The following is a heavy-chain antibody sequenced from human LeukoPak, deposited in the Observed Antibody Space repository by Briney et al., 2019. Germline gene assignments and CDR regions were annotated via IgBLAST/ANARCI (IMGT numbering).Heavy chain of an antibody. CDR1: GYTFTGYY. CDR2: INPNSGGT. Sequence: GASVKVSCKASGYTFTGYYMHWVRQAPGQGLEWMGWINPNSGGTNYAQKFQGRVTMTRDTSISTAYMELSRLRSDDTAVYYCARVPTRPLSGSYSSFSFDPWGQGTLVTVSS. D-gene: IGHD3-10*01. V-gene: IGHV1-2*02. J-gene: IGHJ5*02. CDR3: ARVPTRPLSGSYSSFSFDP.